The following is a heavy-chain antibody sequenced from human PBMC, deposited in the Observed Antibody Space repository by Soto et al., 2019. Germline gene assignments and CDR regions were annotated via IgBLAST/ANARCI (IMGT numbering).Heavy chain of an antibody. V-gene: IGHV4-39*01. CDR1: GGSISSSSYY. CDR3: ARHLPSSGWPRGMDV. Sequence: SETLSLTCTVSGGSISSSSYYWGWIRQPPGKGLEWIGSIYYSGSTYYNPSLKSRVTISVDTSKNQFSLKLSSVTAADTAVYYCARHLPSSGWPRGMDVWGQGTTVTVS. CDR2: IYYSGST. D-gene: IGHD6-19*01. J-gene: IGHJ6*02.